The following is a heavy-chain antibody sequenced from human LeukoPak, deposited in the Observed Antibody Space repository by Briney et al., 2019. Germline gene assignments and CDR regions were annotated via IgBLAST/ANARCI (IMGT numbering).Heavy chain of an antibody. CDR3: ARHDRAQDLGSCSGTSCQLRAFFDY. CDR2: FYYSGST. Sequence: PSETLSLTCTVSGDSISSSSYYCGWIRQPPGKGLEWIGSFYYSGSTYYNPSLKSRVTISVDKSKKHFSMKLSSATAADTAVYYCARHDRAQDLGSCSGTSCQLRAFFDYWGQGTLVTVSS. D-gene: IGHD2-15*01. CDR1: GDSISSSSYY. J-gene: IGHJ4*02. V-gene: IGHV4-39*01.